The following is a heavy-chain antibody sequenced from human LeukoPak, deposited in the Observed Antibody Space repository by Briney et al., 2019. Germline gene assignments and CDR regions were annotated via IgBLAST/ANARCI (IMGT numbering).Heavy chain of an antibody. CDR3: ARKIRSTVTIYYYYYYMDV. CDR1: GGSFSGYY. D-gene: IGHD4-11*01. Sequence: SETLSLTCAVYGGSFSGYYWSWIRQPPGKGLEWIGEINHSGSTNYNPSLKSRVTISVDTSKNQFSLKLSSVTAADTAVYYCARKIRSTVTIYYYYYYMDVWGKGTTVTVSS. J-gene: IGHJ6*03. CDR2: INHSGST. V-gene: IGHV4-34*01.